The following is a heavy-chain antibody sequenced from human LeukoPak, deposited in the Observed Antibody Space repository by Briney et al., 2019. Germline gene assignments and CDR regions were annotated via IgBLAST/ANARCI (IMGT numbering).Heavy chain of an antibody. V-gene: IGHV4-4*02. Sequence: PSETLSLTCVVSGGSISHDNWWSWVRQPPGKGLEWIGEIYHSGSSNYNQSLKSRVSISVDKSRNQFSLRLSSVTAADTAVYYCASNGYYSIDIWGKGTPVTVSS. J-gene: IGHJ6*03. D-gene: IGHD3-3*01. CDR2: IYHSGSS. CDR3: ASNGYYSIDI. CDR1: GGSISHDNW.